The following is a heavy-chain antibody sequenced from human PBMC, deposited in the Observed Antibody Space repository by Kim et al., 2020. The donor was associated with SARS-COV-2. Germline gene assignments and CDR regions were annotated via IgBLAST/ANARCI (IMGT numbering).Heavy chain of an antibody. D-gene: IGHD2-15*01. CDR3: AKLLHFHYYYYGMDV. V-gene: IGHV3-23*01. Sequence: GGSLRLSCAASGFTFNSYAISWVRQVPGKGLEWVSGISGSGGNTYYADSVKGRFTISRDNSKNTLYLQMNSLRADDTAVYYCAKLLHFHYYYYGMDVWGQGTTVTVSS. CDR2: ISGSGGNT. CDR1: GFTFNSYA. J-gene: IGHJ6*02.